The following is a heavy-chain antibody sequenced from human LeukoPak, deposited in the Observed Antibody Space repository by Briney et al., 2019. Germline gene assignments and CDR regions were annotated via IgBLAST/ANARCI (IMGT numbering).Heavy chain of an antibody. V-gene: IGHV3-7*01. Sequence: GGSLRLSCAASGFTLSSYWMSWVRQAPGKGLEWVANIKQDGSEKYYVDSVKGRFTISRDNAKNSLYLQMNSLRAEDTAVYYCARDSSSWKYWGQGTLVTVSS. CDR2: IKQDGSEK. CDR1: GFTLSSYW. CDR3: ARDSSSWKY. J-gene: IGHJ4*02. D-gene: IGHD6-13*01.